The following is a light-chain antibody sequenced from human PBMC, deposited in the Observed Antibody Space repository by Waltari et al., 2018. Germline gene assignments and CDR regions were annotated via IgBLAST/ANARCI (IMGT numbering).Light chain of an antibody. CDR1: QSITTY. CDR3: QQYNAYPYT. Sequence: DIQMTQSPSNLSASVRDKVTITCRASQSITTYLAWYQQKPGKAPKLLIYRASTLENGLPSRFNGSGSGTEFTLTVSSLQPDDFATYYCQQYNAYPYTFGQGTKLEI. V-gene: IGKV1-5*03. CDR2: RAS. J-gene: IGKJ2*01.